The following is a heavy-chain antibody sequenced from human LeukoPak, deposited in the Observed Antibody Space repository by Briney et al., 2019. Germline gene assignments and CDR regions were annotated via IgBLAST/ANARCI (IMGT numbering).Heavy chain of an antibody. Sequence: PSETLSLTCTVSGGSISSYYWSWIRQPPGKGLEWIGYIYYSGSTNYNPSLKSRIIISVDTSKNQFSLNLSSVIAADTAVYYCARDRTGYYMDVWGKGTTVTVSS. CDR1: GGSISSYY. CDR2: IYYSGST. J-gene: IGHJ6*03. CDR3: ARDRTGYYMDV. D-gene: IGHD4-17*01. V-gene: IGHV4-59*12.